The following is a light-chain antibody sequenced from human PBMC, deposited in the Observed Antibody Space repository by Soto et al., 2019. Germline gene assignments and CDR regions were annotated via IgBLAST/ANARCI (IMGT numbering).Light chain of an antibody. V-gene: IGLV7-46*01. CDR1: TGAVTSRHY. Sequence: QTVVTQEPSLTVSPGGTVTLTCASSTGAVTSRHYPYWFQQKPGQVPRAPIYDTSNKHSWTPARFSGSLLGGKPALNLSGAQPEDEADYYCSLSYSGVRVFGGGTKLTVL. J-gene: IGLJ3*02. CDR3: SLSYSGVRV. CDR2: DTS.